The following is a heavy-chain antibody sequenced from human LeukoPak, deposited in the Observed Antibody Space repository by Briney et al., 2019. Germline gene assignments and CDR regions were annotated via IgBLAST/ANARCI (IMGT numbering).Heavy chain of an antibody. J-gene: IGHJ1*01. V-gene: IGHV4-59*08. CDR1: GDSISGYF. Sequence: SETLSLTCTVSGDSISGYFWSWIRQTPGKGLEWIGYIHYSGATNYNPSLKSRVTMSVDTSKDQFSLKLSSVNAADTAMYYCARHRSPLKSSHHWGQGTLVTVSS. CDR2: IHYSGAT. D-gene: IGHD1-26*01. CDR3: ARHRSPLKSSHH.